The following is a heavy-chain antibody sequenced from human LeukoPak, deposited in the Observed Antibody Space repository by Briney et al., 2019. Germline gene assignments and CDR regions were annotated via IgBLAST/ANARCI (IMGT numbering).Heavy chain of an antibody. CDR1: GGSINSYY. J-gene: IGHJ4*02. V-gene: IGHV4-59*01. D-gene: IGHD1-1*01. CDR2: IYYTGST. Sequence: PSETLSLTCTVSGGSINSYYWSWIRQPPGKGLEWIGYIYYTGSTNYNPSLKSRVTISVDTSKNQFSLKLSSVTAADTAVYYCARATGTGRFDYWGQGTLVTVSS. CDR3: ARATGTGRFDY.